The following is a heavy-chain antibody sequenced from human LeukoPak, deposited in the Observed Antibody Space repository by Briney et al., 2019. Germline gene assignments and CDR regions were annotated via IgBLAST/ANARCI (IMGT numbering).Heavy chain of an antibody. CDR3: ARDHAGYCSSTSCFRGGYYYGMDV. V-gene: IGHV3-23*01. J-gene: IGHJ6*02. CDR2: ISGSGGTT. CDR1: GFTFSSYA. Sequence: PGGSLRLSCAASGFTFSSYAMSWVRQAPGKGLEWVSAISGSGGTTYYADYVKDRFTISRDNAKNSLYMQTNSLRAEDTAVYYCARDHAGYCSSTSCFRGGYYYGMDVWGQGTTVTVSS. D-gene: IGHD2-2*03.